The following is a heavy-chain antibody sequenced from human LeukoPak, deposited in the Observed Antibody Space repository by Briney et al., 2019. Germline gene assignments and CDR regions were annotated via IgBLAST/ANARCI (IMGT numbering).Heavy chain of an antibody. V-gene: IGHV3-7*01. CDR3: ARLDIDGSGRGRYSNDF. CDR2: INQRGSEK. D-gene: IGHD1-26*01. CDR1: GFAFSRYW. J-gene: IGHJ4*02. Sequence: GGSLRLSCAASGFAFSRYWMSWVRQAPGKGLDWVANINQRGSEKYYAGSVKGRFTISRDNAKNSVSLQMNSLRAEDTAVYYCARLDIDGSGRGRYSNDFWGQGTLVTVSP.